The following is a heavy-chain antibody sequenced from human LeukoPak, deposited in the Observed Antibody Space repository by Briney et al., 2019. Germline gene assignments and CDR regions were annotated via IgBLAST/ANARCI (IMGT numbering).Heavy chain of an antibody. CDR1: GFTFSSYA. V-gene: IGHV3-23*01. J-gene: IGHJ3*02. Sequence: PGGSLRLSCAASGFTFSSYAMSWVRQAPGKGLEWVSAISGSGGSTYYADSVKGRFTISRDNSKNTLYLQMNSLRAEDTAVYYCAKRHKLTIFGPGDAFDIWGQGTMVTVSS. D-gene: IGHD3-9*01. CDR2: ISGSGGST. CDR3: AKRHKLTIFGPGDAFDI.